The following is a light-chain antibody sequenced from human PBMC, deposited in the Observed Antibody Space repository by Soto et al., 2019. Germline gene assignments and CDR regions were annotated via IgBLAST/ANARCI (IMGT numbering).Light chain of an antibody. J-gene: IGKJ5*01. V-gene: IGKV3D-15*01. Sequence: EIVMTQSPATLSVSPGERATRSCRASQSVNSNYLAWYQQKPGQAPRLLIYGISKRATDITDRFSGSGSGTEFTLTISSLQPEDFATYYCQQHGQWPITFGQGTRLDIK. CDR2: GIS. CDR3: QQHGQWPIT. CDR1: QSVNSN.